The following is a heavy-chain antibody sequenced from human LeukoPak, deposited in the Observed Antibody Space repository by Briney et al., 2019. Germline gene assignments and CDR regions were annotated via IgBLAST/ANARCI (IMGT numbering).Heavy chain of an antibody. V-gene: IGHV3-21*01. J-gene: IGHJ4*02. CDR2: ISRTSTYM. CDR3: VRDLEYSTSSVSGRSFDY. CDR1: GFTFSSYS. Sequence: PGGSLRLSCAASGFTFSSYSMNWVRQAPGKGLEWVSSISRTSTYMYYADSVKGRFTISRDNAKNSLYLQMNSLRAEDTAVYFCVRDLEYSTSSVSGRSFDYWGQGTLVTVPS. D-gene: IGHD6-6*01.